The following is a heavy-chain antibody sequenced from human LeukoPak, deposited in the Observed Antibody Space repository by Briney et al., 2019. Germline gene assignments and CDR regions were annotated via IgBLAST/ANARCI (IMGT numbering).Heavy chain of an antibody. CDR3: ARSLASGSSAFDY. CDR1: ALSFSSYS. D-gene: IGHD1-26*01. CDR2: ISSSSSYI. J-gene: IGHJ4*02. V-gene: IGHV3-21*01. Sequence: GGSLRLSCAVSALSFSSYSMNWVRQAPGKGLEWVSSISSSSSYIYYADSVKGRFTISRDNAKNSLYPQMNSLRAEDTAVYYCARSLASGSSAFDYWGQGTLVTVSS.